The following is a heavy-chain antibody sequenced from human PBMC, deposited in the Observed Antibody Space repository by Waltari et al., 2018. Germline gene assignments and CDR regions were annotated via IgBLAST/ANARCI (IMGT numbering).Heavy chain of an antibody. D-gene: IGHD5-12*01. CDR2: INPNSGYT. V-gene: IGHV1-2*02. CDR3: ARSIVAPGGGPDPSLDY. CDR1: GYTFNDYY. J-gene: IGHJ4*02. Sequence: QVQLVQSGAEVKTPGASVKVSCKGSGYTFNDYYMHWVRTAPGQGLEWMGWINPNSGYTNYAQKFQGRVTVTRDTSISTAYMELSRLRSDDTAVYYCARSIVAPGGGPDPSLDYWGQGTLVTVSS.